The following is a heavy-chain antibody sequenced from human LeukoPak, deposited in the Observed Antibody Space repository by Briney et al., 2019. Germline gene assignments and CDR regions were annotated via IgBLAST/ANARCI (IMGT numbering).Heavy chain of an antibody. CDR2: IYYSGST. D-gene: IGHD2-8*01. CDR3: ARDSGYCTNGVCLTNWFDP. J-gene: IGHJ5*02. Sequence: SETLSLTCTVSGGSISSHYWSWIRQPPGKGLAWIGDIYYSGSTNYNPSLKSRVTISVDTSKNHFSLKLSSVTASDTAVYYCARDSGYCTNGVCLTNWFDPWGQGTLVTVSS. V-gene: IGHV4-59*11. CDR1: GGSISSHY.